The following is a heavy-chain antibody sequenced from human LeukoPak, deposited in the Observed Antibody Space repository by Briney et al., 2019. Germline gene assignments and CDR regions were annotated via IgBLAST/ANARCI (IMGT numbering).Heavy chain of an antibody. Sequence: PVGSLRLSCAASGFTFCNAWMSWVCQAPGKGLEWVGRIKSKTAGGTTDYAAPVKGRFTISRDDSKHTLFLQINSLKPEDTAVYFCTTGRVMSYCGGDCYWFGPWGQGTLVTVSS. CDR1: GFTFCNAW. D-gene: IGHD2-21*02. CDR3: TTGRVMSYCGGDCYWFGP. CDR2: IKSKTAGGTT. J-gene: IGHJ5*02. V-gene: IGHV3-15*01.